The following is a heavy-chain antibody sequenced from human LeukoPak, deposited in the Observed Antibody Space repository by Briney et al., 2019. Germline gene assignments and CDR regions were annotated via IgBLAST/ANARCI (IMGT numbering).Heavy chain of an antibody. CDR1: GYSFTGYF. D-gene: IGHD3-10*01. V-gene: IGHV1-2*02. CDR3: ARVPSMVRGVVYYGMDV. J-gene: IGHJ6*02. Sequence: ASVKVSCKTSGYSFTGYFMHWVRQAPGQGLEWMGWINPNSGDTKYAQKFQGRVTMTRDTSINTAYMELRRLTSDDTAVYYCARVPSMVRGVVYYGMDVWGQGTTVTVSS. CDR2: INPNSGDT.